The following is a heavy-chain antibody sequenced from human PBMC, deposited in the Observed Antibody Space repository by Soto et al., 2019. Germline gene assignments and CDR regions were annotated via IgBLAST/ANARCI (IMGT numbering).Heavy chain of an antibody. CDR1: GFTFSSYA. D-gene: IGHD3-22*01. Sequence: PGGSLRLSCAASGFTFSSYAMSWVRQAPGKGLEWVSAISGIGGSTYYADSVKGRFTISRDNSKNTLYLQMSSLRAEDTAVYYCAKDFDTYYYDSSGYPGAEYFQHWGQGTLVTVSS. CDR2: ISGIGGST. CDR3: AKDFDTYYYDSSGYPGAEYFQH. V-gene: IGHV3-23*01. J-gene: IGHJ1*01.